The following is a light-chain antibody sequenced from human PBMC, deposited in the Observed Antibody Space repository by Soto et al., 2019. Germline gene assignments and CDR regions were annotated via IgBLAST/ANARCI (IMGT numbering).Light chain of an antibody. CDR1: HPVPSNY. V-gene: IGKV3-20*01. CDR3: QQCGASRRT. Sequence: SVLTQSPGTLSLSPGETATLSCRASHPVPSNYVSWYQQIPGLPPRLLIFGAAYRATGIPYRFSGSGSGTDLTLTLNRKEPEESAVYYCQQCGASRRTFGRGNNVEV. CDR2: GAA. J-gene: IGKJ1*01.